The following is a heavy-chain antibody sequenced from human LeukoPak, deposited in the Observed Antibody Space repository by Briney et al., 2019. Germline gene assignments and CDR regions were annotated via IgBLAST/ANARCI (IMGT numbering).Heavy chain of an antibody. D-gene: IGHD5-18*01. CDR1: GASISTYH. J-gene: IGHJ4*02. V-gene: IGHV4-4*07. CDR3: ARDGLYTYGYSYFDF. CDR2: IHSSGDT. Sequence: SETLSLTCTVSGASISTYHWSWIRQSAGKGLEWIGRIHSSGDTNYNPSLKSRVTISMDTSKNHFSLRVSSVTAADTAVYYCARDGLYTYGYSYFDFWGQGTLVTVSS.